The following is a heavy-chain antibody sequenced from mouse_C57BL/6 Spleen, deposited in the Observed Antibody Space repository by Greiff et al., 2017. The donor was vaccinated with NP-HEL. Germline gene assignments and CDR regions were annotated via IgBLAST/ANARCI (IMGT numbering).Heavy chain of an antibody. V-gene: IGHV1-39*01. Sequence: EVQLQQSGPELVKPVASVKISCKASGYSFTDYNMNWVKQSNGKSLEWIGVINPNYGTTSYNQKFKGKATLTVDQSSSTAYMQLNSLTSEDSAVYYCARSLASSGYAGFDYWGQGTTLTVSS. J-gene: IGHJ2*01. CDR2: INPNYGTT. CDR1: GYSFTDYN. CDR3: ARSLASSGYAGFDY. D-gene: IGHD3-2*02.